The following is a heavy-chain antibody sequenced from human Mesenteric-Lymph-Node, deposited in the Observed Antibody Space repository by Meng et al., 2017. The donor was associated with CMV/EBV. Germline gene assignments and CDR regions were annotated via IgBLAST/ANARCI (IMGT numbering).Heavy chain of an antibody. CDR3: ARGRHDSNFRDDEFRI. D-gene: IGHD5-24*01. CDR2: IRSDGGST. J-gene: IGHJ3*02. CDR1: GFTFSTYA. V-gene: IGHV3-64*02. Sequence: GGSLRLSCVGSGFTFSTYAMHWVRQAPGKGLEHVSVIRSDGGSTYYVDSVKGRFSISRDNSKNTLYLQMDSLRADDMAIYYCARGRHDSNFRDDEFRIWGLGTLVTVSS.